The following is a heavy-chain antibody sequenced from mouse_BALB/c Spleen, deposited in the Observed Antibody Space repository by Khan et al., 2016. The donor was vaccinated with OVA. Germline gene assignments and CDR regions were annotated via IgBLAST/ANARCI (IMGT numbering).Heavy chain of an antibody. J-gene: IGHJ3*01. Sequence: LQQPGSELVRPGASVKLSCKASGYTFTSYWMPWVKQRPGQGLDWIGDIYPGSGSTNYDDKFKSKATLTVDTSSSTASMQLSSLTSEDSAVYYSPRCCYCFAYWCQGTRVTVSA. CDR2: IYPGSGST. V-gene: IGHV1S22*01. CDR1: GYTFTSYW. CDR3: PRCCYCFAY.